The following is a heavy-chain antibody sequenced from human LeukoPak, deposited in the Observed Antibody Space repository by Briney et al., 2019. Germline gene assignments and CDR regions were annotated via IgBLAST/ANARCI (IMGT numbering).Heavy chain of an antibody. J-gene: IGHJ2*01. Sequence: PGGSLRLSCAASGFTFSSYAMHWVRQAPGKGLEYVSAISSKGGSTYYADSVKGRFTISRDNSKNTLYLQMGSLRAEDMAVYYCARQQLDYWYFDLWGRGTLVTVSS. V-gene: IGHV3-64*02. CDR2: ISSKGGST. CDR1: GFTFSSYA. CDR3: ARQQLDYWYFDL. D-gene: IGHD6-13*01.